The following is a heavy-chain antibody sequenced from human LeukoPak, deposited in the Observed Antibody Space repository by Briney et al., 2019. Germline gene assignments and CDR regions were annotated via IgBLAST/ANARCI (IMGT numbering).Heavy chain of an antibody. CDR1: GLTFSDYY. V-gene: IGHV3-11*01. CDR3: ATDGAGSDT. J-gene: IGHJ5*02. CDR2: INIGGTNT. Sequence: PGGSLRLYCAASGLTFSDYYMSWIRQAPGKGLEWLSYINIGGTNTHYADSVKGRSTISRDNAKKSLYFEMTNLRAEDTAVYYCATDGAGSDTWGQGVLVTVSS.